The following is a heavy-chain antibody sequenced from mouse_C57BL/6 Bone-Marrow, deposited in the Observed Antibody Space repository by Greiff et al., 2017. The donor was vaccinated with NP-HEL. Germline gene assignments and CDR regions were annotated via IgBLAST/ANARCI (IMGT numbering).Heavy chain of an antibody. CDR3: HLLWNSKEVDY. CDR1: GYTFTSYW. V-gene: IGHV1-5*01. CDR2: IYPGNSDT. Sequence: VQLKQSGTVLARPGASVKMSCKTSGYTFTSYWMHWVKQRPGQGLEWIGAIYPGNSDTSYNQKFKGKAKLTAVTSASTAYMGLSSLTNEDSAVYYCHLLWNSKEVDYWGQGTTLTVSS. J-gene: IGHJ2*01. D-gene: IGHD2-1*01.